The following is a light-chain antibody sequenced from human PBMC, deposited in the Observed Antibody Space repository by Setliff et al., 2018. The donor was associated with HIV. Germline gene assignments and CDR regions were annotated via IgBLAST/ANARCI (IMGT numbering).Light chain of an antibody. CDR2: DVS. CDR1: TSNIGTNY. J-gene: IGLJ1*01. CDR3: CSHAGFNNYV. Sequence: QSALTQPPSASGTPGQRVTISCSGSTSNIGTNYVYWYQQHPGKAPKLMIYDVSKRPSGVPDRFSGSKSGNTASLTVSGLQAEDEADYYCCSHAGFNNYVFGTGTKVTVL. V-gene: IGLV2-8*01.